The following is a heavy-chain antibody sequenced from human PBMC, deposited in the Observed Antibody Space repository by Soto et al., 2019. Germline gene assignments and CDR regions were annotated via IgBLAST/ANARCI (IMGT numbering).Heavy chain of an antibody. J-gene: IGHJ5*02. CDR3: AREGRDYDFWSGYYFAWFDP. CDR2: INPSGGST. D-gene: IGHD3-3*01. Sequence: QVQLVQSGAEVKKPGASVKVSCKASGYTFTSYYMHWVRQAPGQGLEWKGIINPSGGSTSYAQKFQGRVTMTRDTSTNTVYMELSSLRSEDTAVYYCAREGRDYDFWSGYYFAWFDPWGQGTLVTVSS. V-gene: IGHV1-46*01. CDR1: GYTFTSYY.